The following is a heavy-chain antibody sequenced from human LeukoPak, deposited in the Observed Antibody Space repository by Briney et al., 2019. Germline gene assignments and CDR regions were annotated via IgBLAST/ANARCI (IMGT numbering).Heavy chain of an antibody. J-gene: IGHJ5*02. CDR2: IHYSETT. D-gene: IGHD2-2*01. Sequence: SETPSLTCTVSGGPIRTYYWSWIRQPPGKGLEWIGNIHYSETTNFNPSLKSRVAISVDTSKNQFSLKMTSVTAADTAVYYCARGPCSSANCYWSLDHWGQGTLVTVSS. V-gene: IGHV4-59*01. CDR3: ARGPCSSANCYWSLDH. CDR1: GGPIRTYY.